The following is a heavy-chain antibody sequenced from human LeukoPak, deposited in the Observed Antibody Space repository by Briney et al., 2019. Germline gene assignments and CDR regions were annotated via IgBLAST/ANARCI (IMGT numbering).Heavy chain of an antibody. CDR1: GYTFTSYA. J-gene: IGHJ5*02. Sequence: ASVKVSCKASGYTFTSYAMHWVRQAPGQRLEWMGWINAGNGNTKYSQKFQGRVTITRDTSASTAYMELRSLRSDDTAVYYCARNGARSTLPYNWFDPWGQGTLVTVSS. CDR3: ARNGARSTLPYNWFDP. D-gene: IGHD1-1*01. V-gene: IGHV1-3*01. CDR2: INAGNGNT.